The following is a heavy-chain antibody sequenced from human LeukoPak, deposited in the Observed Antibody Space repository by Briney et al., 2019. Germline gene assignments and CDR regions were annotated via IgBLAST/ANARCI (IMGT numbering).Heavy chain of an antibody. CDR1: GFIFSTNW. Sequence: PGGSLRLSCVASGFIFSTNWMTWVRQAPGKGLEWVANIKQDGTEKYYVDSVRGRFTISRDNAKNSLYLQMNSLRAEDTAVYYCAREYCSSTSCYPWGQGTLVTVSS. CDR3: AREYCSSTSCYP. CDR2: IKQDGTEK. J-gene: IGHJ5*02. D-gene: IGHD2-2*01. V-gene: IGHV3-7*01.